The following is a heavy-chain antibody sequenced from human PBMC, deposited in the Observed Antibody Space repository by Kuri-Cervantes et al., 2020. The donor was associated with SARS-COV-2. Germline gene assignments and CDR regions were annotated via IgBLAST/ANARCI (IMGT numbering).Heavy chain of an antibody. CDR1: GYTFTGYY. D-gene: IGHD3-9*01. V-gene: IGHV1-2*02. CDR2: INPNSGGI. Sequence: ASVKVSCKASGYTFTGYYMHWVRQAPGQGLEWMGWINPNSGGINYAQKFQGRVTMTRDTSISTAYMELSRLRSDDTAVYYCASPGILTGYYIWGRGTLVTVSS. J-gene: IGHJ4*02. CDR3: ASPGILTGYYI.